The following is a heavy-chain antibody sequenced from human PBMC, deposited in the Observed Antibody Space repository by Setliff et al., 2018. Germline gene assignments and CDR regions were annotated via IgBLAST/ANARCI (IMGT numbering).Heavy chain of an antibody. CDR1: GYTFTTYY. Sequence: GASVKVSYKASGYTFTTYYMHWVRQAPGQGLEWMGVINPSDGSTTYAQKFQGRVKMTRDTSTNTVYMQLSSLRSEDTAVYYCARESTAKNFWGEYSDYWGQGTLVTVSS. CDR3: ARESTAKNFWGEYSDY. V-gene: IGHV1-46*01. J-gene: IGHJ4*02. D-gene: IGHD3-3*01. CDR2: INPSDGST.